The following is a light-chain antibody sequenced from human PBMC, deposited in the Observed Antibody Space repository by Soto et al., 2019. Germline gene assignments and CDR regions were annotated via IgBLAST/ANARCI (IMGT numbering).Light chain of an antibody. CDR3: QQYGSSLSIT. Sequence: EIVLTQSRGTLSLSPGERATLSCRAIQSVSSSYLAWYQQKPGQAPRLLIYGASSRAIGIPDRFSGSGSGTDFTLTISRLEPEDFAVYYCQQYGSSLSITFGQGTRLEI. V-gene: IGKV3-20*01. J-gene: IGKJ5*01. CDR1: QSVSSSY. CDR2: GAS.